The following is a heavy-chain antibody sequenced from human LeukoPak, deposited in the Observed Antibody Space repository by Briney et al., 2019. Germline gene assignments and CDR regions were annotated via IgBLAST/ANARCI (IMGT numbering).Heavy chain of an antibody. CDR3: ARDTVTKCTIDV. D-gene: IGHD4-11*01. Sequence: GGSLRLSCAASGFTFSSYSMNWVRQAPGKGLEWVSSISSSSSYIYYADSVKGRFTISRDNAKNSLFLQMNSLRAEDTAVYYCARDTVTKCTIDVWGQGTTVIVSS. V-gene: IGHV3-21*01. CDR2: ISSSSSYI. CDR1: GFTFSSYS. J-gene: IGHJ6*02.